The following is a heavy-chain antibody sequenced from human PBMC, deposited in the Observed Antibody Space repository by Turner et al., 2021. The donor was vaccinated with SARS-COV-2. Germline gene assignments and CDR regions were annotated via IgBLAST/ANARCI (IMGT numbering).Heavy chain of an antibody. V-gene: IGHV4-39*01. J-gene: IGHJ5*02. CDR2: IYYSGST. CDR3: ASETRYYSGRGWFDP. CDR1: GGSISSSSYY. Sequence: QLQLQESGPGLVKPSETLSLTCTVSGGSISSSSYYWGWIRQPPGKGLEWIGSIYYSGSTYYNPSLKSRVTTSVDTSKNQFSLKLSSVTAADTAVYYCASETRYYSGRGWFDPWGQGTLVTVSS. D-gene: IGHD3-10*02.